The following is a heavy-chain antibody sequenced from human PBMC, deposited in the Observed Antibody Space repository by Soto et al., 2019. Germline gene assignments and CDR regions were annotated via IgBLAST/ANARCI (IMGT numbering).Heavy chain of an antibody. J-gene: IGHJ2*01. Sequence: QVQLVQSGAEVKKPESSVKVSCKASGGTFSSYAISWVRQAPGQGLEWMGGIIPIFGTANYAQKFQGRVTIPADESTSTAYMELSSLRSEDTAVYYCASLGKRWLQDDWYFDLWGRGTLVTVSS. D-gene: IGHD5-12*01. CDR2: IIPIFGTA. CDR1: GGTFSSYA. CDR3: ASLGKRWLQDDWYFDL. V-gene: IGHV1-69*12.